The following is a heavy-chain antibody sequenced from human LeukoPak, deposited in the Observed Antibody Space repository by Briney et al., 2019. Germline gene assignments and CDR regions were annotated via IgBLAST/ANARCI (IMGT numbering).Heavy chain of an antibody. J-gene: IGHJ4*02. V-gene: IGHV3-30*18. CDR1: GFTFSSYG. CDR3: AKASGYSGYVLELDY. D-gene: IGHD5-12*01. Sequence: GGSLRLSCAASGFTFSSYGMHWVRQAPGKGLEWVAVISYDGSNKYYADSVKGRFTISRDNSKNTLYLQMNSPRAEDTAVYYCAKASGYSGYVLELDYWGQGTLVTVSS. CDR2: ISYDGSNK.